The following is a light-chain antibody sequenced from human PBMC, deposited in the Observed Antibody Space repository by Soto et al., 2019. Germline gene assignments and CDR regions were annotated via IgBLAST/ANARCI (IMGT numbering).Light chain of an antibody. CDR2: ANN. J-gene: IGLJ2*01. CDR1: SSNIGNNY. Sequence: QSVLTQPPSVSAAPGQKVTISCSGSSSNIGNNYVSCYKHLPGTAPKLLIYANNKRPSGIPDRFSGSKSGTSATLGITGLQTGDEADYYCSTWDSSLSAGVFGGGNKLTVL. CDR3: STWDSSLSAGV. V-gene: IGLV1-51*01.